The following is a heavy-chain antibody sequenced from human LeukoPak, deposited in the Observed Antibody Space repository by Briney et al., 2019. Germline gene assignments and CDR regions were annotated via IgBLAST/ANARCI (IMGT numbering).Heavy chain of an antibody. V-gene: IGHV1-8*01. CDR3: ARVIPNYDILTGYSPYYFDY. Sequence: ASVKASCKASGYTFTSYDINWVRQATGQGLEWMGWMNPNSGNTGYAQKFQGRVTMTRNTSISTAYMELSSLRSEDTAVYYCARVIPNYDILTGYSPYYFDYWGQGTLVTVSS. CDR1: GYTFTSYD. CDR2: MNPNSGNT. D-gene: IGHD3-9*01. J-gene: IGHJ4*02.